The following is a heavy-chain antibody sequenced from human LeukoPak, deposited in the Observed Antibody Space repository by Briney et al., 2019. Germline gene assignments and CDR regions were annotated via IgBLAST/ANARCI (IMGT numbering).Heavy chain of an antibody. Sequence: GGSLRLSCAASGFTFSSYAMHWVRQAPGKGLEWVAVISYDGSNKYYADSVKGRFTISRDNSKNTLYLQMNSLRAEDTAVYYCARGHSSSWYWDPRPASFDYWGQGTLVTVSS. CDR1: GFTFSSYA. CDR3: ARGHSSSWYWDPRPASFDY. J-gene: IGHJ4*02. D-gene: IGHD6-13*01. CDR2: ISYDGSNK. V-gene: IGHV3-30-3*01.